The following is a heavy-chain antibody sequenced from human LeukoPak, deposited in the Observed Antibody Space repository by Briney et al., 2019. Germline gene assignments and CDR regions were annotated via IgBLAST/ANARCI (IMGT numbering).Heavy chain of an antibody. CDR3: AKDSSLFDSSGYYPFDY. V-gene: IGHV3-23*01. CDR2: ISGSGGST. CDR1: GFTFSSYA. J-gene: IGHJ4*02. Sequence: QPGASLRLSCAASGFTFSSYAMSWVRQAPGKGLEWVSAISGSGGSTYYADSVKGRFTISRDNSKNTLYLQMNSLRAEDTAVYYCAKDSSLFDSSGYYPFDYWGQGTLVTVSS. D-gene: IGHD3-22*01.